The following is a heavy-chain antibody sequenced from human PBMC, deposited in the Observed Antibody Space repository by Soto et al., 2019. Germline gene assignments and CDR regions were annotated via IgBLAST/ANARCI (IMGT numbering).Heavy chain of an antibody. CDR2: IWYDGSNK. Sequence: QVQLVESGGGVVQPGRSLRLSCAASGFTFSSYGMHWVRQAPGKGLEWVAVIWYDGSNKYYADSVKGRFTISRDNSKNTLYLQMNSLRAEDTAVYYCARVRGRCGGSCYDYYYYGMDVWGQGTTVTVSS. D-gene: IGHD2-15*01. CDR1: GFTFSSYG. V-gene: IGHV3-33*01. J-gene: IGHJ6*02. CDR3: ARVRGRCGGSCYDYYYYGMDV.